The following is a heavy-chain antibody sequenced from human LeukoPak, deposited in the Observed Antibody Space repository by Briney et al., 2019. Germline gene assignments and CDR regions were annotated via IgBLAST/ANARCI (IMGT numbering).Heavy chain of an antibody. J-gene: IGHJ6*03. D-gene: IGHD3-9*01. Sequence: ASVKVSCKASGYTFTSYDINWVRQATGQGLEWMGWMNPNSGNTGYAQKFQGRVTMTRNTSISTAYMELSSLRSEDTAVYYCARGKVLRYFDWLLNTRGRYMDVWGKGTTVTISS. CDR3: ARGKVLRYFDWLLNTRGRYMDV. CDR2: MNPNSGNT. V-gene: IGHV1-8*01. CDR1: GYTFTSYD.